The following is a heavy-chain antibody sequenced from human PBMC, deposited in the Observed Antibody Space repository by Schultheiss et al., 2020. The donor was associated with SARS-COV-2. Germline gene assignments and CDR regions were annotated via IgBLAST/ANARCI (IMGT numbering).Heavy chain of an antibody. CDR3: ARAGSGWYVGIDY. CDR1: GFTFSSYG. CDR2: IWYDGSNK. D-gene: IGHD6-19*01. Sequence: GGSLRLSCAASGFTFSSYGMHWVRQAPGKGLEWVAVIWYDGSNKYYADSVKGRFTISRDNSKNTLYLQMNSLRAEDTAVYYCARAGSGWYVGIDYWGQGTLVTVSS. J-gene: IGHJ4*02. V-gene: IGHV3-33*01.